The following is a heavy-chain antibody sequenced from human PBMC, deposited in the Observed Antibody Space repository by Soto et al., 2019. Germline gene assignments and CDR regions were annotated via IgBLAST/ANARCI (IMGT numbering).Heavy chain of an antibody. CDR1: GGSFSAYY. CDR3: ARQRPTDGRWEFANYYGMDV. V-gene: IGHV4-34*12. D-gene: IGHD1-26*01. J-gene: IGHJ6*02. Sequence: TSETLSLTCAVYGGSFSAYYWSWVRQPPGKGLEWIGEIIHSESTKYNPSLKSRVTISVDTSMNQFSLKLSSVTAADTAVYYCARQRPTDGRWEFANYYGMDVWGQGTPVTVSS. CDR2: IIHSEST.